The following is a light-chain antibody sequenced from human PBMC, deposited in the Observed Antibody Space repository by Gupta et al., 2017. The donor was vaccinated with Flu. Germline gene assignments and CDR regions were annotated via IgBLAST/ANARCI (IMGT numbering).Light chain of an antibody. CDR3: QQYGNSPPLT. V-gene: IGKV3-20*01. Sequence: EIVLTQSPGTLSLSPGEGATLSCRASQSVGSSYLAWYQQRPGQAPRLLIYGASNRATGIPDRFSGSASGTDFTHTISRLEPEDFAVYYCQQYGNSPPLTFGGGTKVEIK. J-gene: IGKJ4*01. CDR1: QSVGSSY. CDR2: GAS.